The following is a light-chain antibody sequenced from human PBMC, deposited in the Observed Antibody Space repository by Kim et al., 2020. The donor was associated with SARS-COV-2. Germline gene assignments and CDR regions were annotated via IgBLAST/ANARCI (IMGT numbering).Light chain of an antibody. V-gene: IGKV1-5*03. Sequence: SASVADRVTITCRASRSLSGWLAWYQQKPGKSPRLLIYKASSLEGGVPSRFSGSRSETEYTLTISSLQPDDFATYYCLQYNTYPYSFGQGTKLEI. CDR3: LQYNTYPYS. CDR2: KAS. CDR1: RSLSGW. J-gene: IGKJ2*03.